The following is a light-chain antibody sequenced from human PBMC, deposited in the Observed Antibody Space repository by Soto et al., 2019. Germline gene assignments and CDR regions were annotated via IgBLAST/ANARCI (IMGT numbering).Light chain of an antibody. CDR1: QRVDRW. CDR2: DAS. V-gene: IGKV1-5*01. J-gene: IGKJ1*01. Sequence: DIQMPQSPATLSASVGDRVTITCRASQRVDRWLAWYQQKPGKAPKLLISDASTLESGVPSRFSGSGSVTEFTLAIASLQPDDFATYYCQQYKDYTYTFGQGTKVDIK. CDR3: QQYKDYTYT.